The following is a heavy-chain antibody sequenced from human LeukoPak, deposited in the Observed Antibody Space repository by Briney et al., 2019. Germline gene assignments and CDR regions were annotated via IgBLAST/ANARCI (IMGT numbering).Heavy chain of an antibody. Sequence: GGSLRLSCAASGFTFSSYAMHWVRQAPGKGLEWVAVISYDGSNKYYADSVKGRFTISRDNSKNTLYLQMNSLRAEDTAVYYCARERFYYDSSGYPKSYGMDVWGQGTTVTVSS. V-gene: IGHV3-30-3*01. D-gene: IGHD3-22*01. CDR3: ARERFYYDSSGYPKSYGMDV. CDR1: GFTFSSYA. J-gene: IGHJ6*02. CDR2: ISYDGSNK.